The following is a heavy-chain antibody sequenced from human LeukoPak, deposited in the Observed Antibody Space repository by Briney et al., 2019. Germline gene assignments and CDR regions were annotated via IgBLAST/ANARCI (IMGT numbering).Heavy chain of an antibody. Sequence: SETLSLTCTVSGGSISSYYWSWIRQPAGKGLEWIGYIHYSGSTNYNPSLKSRVTISIDTSKNQFSLKLNSVTAADTAVYYCARLVGATKNFDYWGQGTLVTVSS. CDR2: IHYSGST. CDR1: GGSISSYY. D-gene: IGHD1-26*01. V-gene: IGHV4-59*01. J-gene: IGHJ4*02. CDR3: ARLVGATKNFDY.